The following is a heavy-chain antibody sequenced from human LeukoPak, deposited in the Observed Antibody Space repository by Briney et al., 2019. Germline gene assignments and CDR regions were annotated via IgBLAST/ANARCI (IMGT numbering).Heavy chain of an antibody. J-gene: IGHJ4*02. CDR3: AKDRGITIVRGVIGY. V-gene: IGHV3-23*01. CDR1: GFTFSSYA. Sequence: RGSLRLSCAASGFTFSSYAMSWVRQAPGKGLEWVSAISGSGGGTYYADSVKGRFTISRDNSKNTLYLQMNSLRAEDTAVYYCAKDRGITIVRGVIGYWGQGTLVTVSS. CDR2: ISGSGGGT. D-gene: IGHD3-10*01.